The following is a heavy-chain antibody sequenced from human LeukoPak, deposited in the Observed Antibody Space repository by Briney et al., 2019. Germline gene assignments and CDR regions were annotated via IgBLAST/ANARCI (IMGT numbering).Heavy chain of an antibody. V-gene: IGHV3-21*01. D-gene: IGHD1-26*01. CDR3: ARDLSGTYAFDY. J-gene: IGHJ4*02. CDR1: RFTFSSFS. CDR2: ISSGSTYI. Sequence: GGSLRLSCAASRFTFSSFSMNWVRQAPGKGLEWVSSISSGSTYIYYADSVKGRFTISRDNAKNSLYLQMNSLRAEGTAVYYCARDLSGTYAFDYWGQGTLVTVSS.